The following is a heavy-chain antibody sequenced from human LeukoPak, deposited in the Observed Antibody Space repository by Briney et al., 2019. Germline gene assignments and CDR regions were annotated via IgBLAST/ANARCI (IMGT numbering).Heavy chain of an antibody. CDR3: ARHVGQRGYSYGLAVGRYNWFDP. D-gene: IGHD5-18*01. CDR1: GGSFSGYY. Sequence: SETLSLTCAVYGGSFSGYYWSWIRQPPGKGLEWIGEINHSGSTNYNPSLKSRVTISVDTSKNQFPLKLSSVTAADTAVYYCARHVGQRGYSYGLAVGRYNWFDPWGQGTLVTVSS. V-gene: IGHV4-34*01. CDR2: INHSGST. J-gene: IGHJ5*02.